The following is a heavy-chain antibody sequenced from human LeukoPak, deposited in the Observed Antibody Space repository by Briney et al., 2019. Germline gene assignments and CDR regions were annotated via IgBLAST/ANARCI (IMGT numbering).Heavy chain of an antibody. CDR1: GYTFTSYG. CDR2: ISAYNGNT. Sequence: ASVNVSCKASGYTFTSYGISWVRQAPGQGLEWMVWISAYNGNTNYAQKLQGRVTMTTDTSTSTAYMELRSLRSDDTAVYYCARDPLGYCSSTSCRRGFDYWGQGTLVTVSS. CDR3: ARDPLGYCSSTSCRRGFDY. V-gene: IGHV1-18*01. J-gene: IGHJ4*02. D-gene: IGHD2-2*01.